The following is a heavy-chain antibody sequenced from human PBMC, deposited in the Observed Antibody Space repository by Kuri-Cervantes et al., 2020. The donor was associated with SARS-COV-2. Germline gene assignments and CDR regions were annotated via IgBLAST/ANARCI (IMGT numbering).Heavy chain of an antibody. Sequence: GESLKISCAASGFTFSDYYMSWIRQAPGKGLEWVSYISSSGSTIYYADSVKGRFTISRDNAKNSLSLQMNSLRAEDKAVYYCARLFQWPGFFLAPSDYWGQGTLVTVSS. CDR3: ARLFQWPGFFLAPSDY. CDR2: ISSSGSTI. CDR1: GFTFSDYY. J-gene: IGHJ4*02. D-gene: IGHD6-19*01. V-gene: IGHV3-11*01.